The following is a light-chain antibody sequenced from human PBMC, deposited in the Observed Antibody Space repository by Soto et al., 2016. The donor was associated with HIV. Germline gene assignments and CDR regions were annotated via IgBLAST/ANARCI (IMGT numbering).Light chain of an antibody. CDR3: QQSHSMPRT. CDR1: QSISSY. CDR2: AAS. J-gene: IGKJ1*01. V-gene: IGKV1-39*01. Sequence: DIQMTQSPSSLSASVGDRVTITCRASQSISSYLNWFQQKPGKAPKLLIYAASSLPSAVPSRFSGSGSGTDFTLTISSLQPEDFATYYCQQSHSMPRTFGQGTKVE.